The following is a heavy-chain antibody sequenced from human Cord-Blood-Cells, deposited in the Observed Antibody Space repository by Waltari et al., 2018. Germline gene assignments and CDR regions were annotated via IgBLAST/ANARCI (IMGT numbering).Heavy chain of an antibody. CDR3: AKDVVGAFDI. J-gene: IGHJ3*02. Sequence: LVESGGGVVQPGRSLRLSCAASGFTFSSYGMHWVRQAPGKGLEWVAVISYDGSNKYYADSVKGRFTISRDNSKNTLYLQMNSLRAEDTAVYYCAKDVVGAFDIWGQGTMVTVSS. CDR2: ISYDGSNK. CDR1: GFTFSSYG. V-gene: IGHV3-30*18. D-gene: IGHD2-21*01.